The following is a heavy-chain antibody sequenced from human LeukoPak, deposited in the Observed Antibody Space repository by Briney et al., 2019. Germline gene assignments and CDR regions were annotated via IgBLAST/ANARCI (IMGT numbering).Heavy chain of an antibody. CDR1: GYTFTGYY. J-gene: IGHJ4*02. D-gene: IGHD6-19*01. CDR2: INPNSGGT. V-gene: IGHV1-2*02. Sequence: ASVKVSCKASGYTFTGYYMHWVRQAPGQGLEWMGWINPNSGGTNYAQKFQGRVTMTRDTSISTAYMELSRLRSDDTAVYYCARDYGVAVAGRPESTIKWGQGTLVTVSS. CDR3: ARDYGVAVAGRPESTIK.